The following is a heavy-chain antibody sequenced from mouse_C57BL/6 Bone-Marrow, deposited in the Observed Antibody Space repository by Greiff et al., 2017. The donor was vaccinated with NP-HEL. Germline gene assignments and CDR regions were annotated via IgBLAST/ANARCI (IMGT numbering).Heavy chain of an antibody. CDR1: GYTFTGHW. J-gene: IGHJ3*01. CDR3: AGGGYYEEEWFAY. Sequence: QVQLQQSGAELMKPGASVKLSCKATGYTFTGHWIEWVKQRPGHGLEWIGEILPGSGSTTYNEKFKGKATFTADTSSNTAYMQLSSLTTEDSAIYYCAGGGYYEEEWFAYWGQGTLVTVSA. V-gene: IGHV1-9*01. CDR2: ILPGSGST. D-gene: IGHD2-3*01.